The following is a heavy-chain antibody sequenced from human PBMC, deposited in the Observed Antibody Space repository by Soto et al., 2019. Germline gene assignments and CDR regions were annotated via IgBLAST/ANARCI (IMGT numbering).Heavy chain of an antibody. Sequence: QVRLEQSGAEVKQPGASVKVSCKASGYRFIDYGITWVRQAPGQGLEWMGWISDYNGNTHYGKKFQGRVTMTTDTSTRKAYMELKSLRSDDTAVYFCAREGYYSGSGTYSPPRYYGMDAWGQGTTVTVSS. J-gene: IGHJ6*02. CDR1: GYRFIDYG. D-gene: IGHD3-10*01. CDR3: AREGYYSGSGTYSPPRYYGMDA. V-gene: IGHV1-18*01. CDR2: ISDYNGNT.